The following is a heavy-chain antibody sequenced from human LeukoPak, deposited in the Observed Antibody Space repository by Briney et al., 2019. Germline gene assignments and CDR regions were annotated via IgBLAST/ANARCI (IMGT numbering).Heavy chain of an antibody. CDR3: ARGQMYYYGSGPFDY. V-gene: IGHV1-2*02. CDR2: INPNSGGT. D-gene: IGHD3-10*01. Sequence: GASVKVSCKASGYTFTGYYMHWVRQAPGQGLEWMGWINPNSGGTNYAQKFQGRVTMTRDTSISTAYMELSRLRSDDTAVYYCARGQMYYYGSGPFDYWGQGTLVTVSS. CDR1: GYTFTGYY. J-gene: IGHJ4*02.